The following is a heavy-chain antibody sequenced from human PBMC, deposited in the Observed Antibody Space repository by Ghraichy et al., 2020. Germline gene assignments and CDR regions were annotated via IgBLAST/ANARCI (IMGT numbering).Heavy chain of an antibody. Sequence: GGSLRLSCAASGFTFSSYAMSWVRQAPGKGLEWVSAISGSGGSTYYADSVKGRFTISRDNSKNTLYLQMNSLRAEDTAVYYCAKDPFGIAAAGWLFDYWGQGTLVTVSS. CDR3: AKDPFGIAAAGWLFDY. CDR1: GFTFSSYA. V-gene: IGHV3-23*01. D-gene: IGHD6-13*01. CDR2: ISGSGGST. J-gene: IGHJ4*02.